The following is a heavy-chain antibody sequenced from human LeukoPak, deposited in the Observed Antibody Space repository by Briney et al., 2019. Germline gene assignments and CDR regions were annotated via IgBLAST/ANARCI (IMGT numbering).Heavy chain of an antibody. D-gene: IGHD6-6*01. CDR1: GFTVSSNY. CDR2: IYSGGST. J-gene: IGHJ4*02. Sequence: GGSLRLSCAASGFTVSSNYMSWVRQAPGKGLEWVSVIYSGGSTYYADSVKGRFTISRDNSKNTLYLQMNSLRAEDTAVYYCARGGYSSSSLEFDYWGQGTLVTVSS. CDR3: ARGGYSSSSLEFDY. V-gene: IGHV3-53*01.